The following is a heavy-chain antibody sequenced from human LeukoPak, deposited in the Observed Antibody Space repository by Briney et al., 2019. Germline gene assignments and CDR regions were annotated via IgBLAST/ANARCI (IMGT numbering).Heavy chain of an antibody. CDR3: ARGGYDKENDY. CDR2: IDPSDSYT. D-gene: IGHD5-12*01. V-gene: IGHV5-10-1*01. Sequence: GESLKVSCKGSGYSFASYWISWVRQMPGKGLEWMGRIDPSDSYTNYSPSFQGHVTISADKSISTAYLQWSSLKASDTAMYYCARGGYDKENDYWGQGTLVTVSS. CDR1: GYSFASYW. J-gene: IGHJ4*02.